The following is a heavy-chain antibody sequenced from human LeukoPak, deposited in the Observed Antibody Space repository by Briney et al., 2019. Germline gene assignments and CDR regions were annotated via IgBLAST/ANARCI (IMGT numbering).Heavy chain of an antibody. CDR2: IYHSGST. Sequence: SQTLSLTCAVSGGSISSGGYSWSWIRQPPGKGLGWIGYIYHSGSTYYNPSLKSRVTISVDRSKNQFSLKLSSVTAADTAVYYCARGYYYGSGSYSYYFDYWGQGTLVTASS. V-gene: IGHV4-30-2*01. J-gene: IGHJ4*02. CDR1: GGSISSGGYS. D-gene: IGHD3-10*01. CDR3: ARGYYYGSGSYSYYFDY.